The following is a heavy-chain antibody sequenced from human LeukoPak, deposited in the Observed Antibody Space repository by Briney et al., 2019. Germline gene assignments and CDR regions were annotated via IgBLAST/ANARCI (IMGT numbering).Heavy chain of an antibody. J-gene: IGHJ4*02. CDR3: AKAMSTDHYDSKGFYRVDFDS. Sequence: GGSLRLSCAASGFTFSTYAMSWVRQAPPKGREWVSALSNSGGSGGTTYFADSVKGRFSISRDNSKSTLYLQLSSLTAEDTAVYYCAKAMSTDHYDSKGFYRVDFDSWGQGTLVTVSS. D-gene: IGHD3-22*01. V-gene: IGHV3-23*01. CDR1: GFTFSTYA. CDR2: LSNSGGSGGTT.